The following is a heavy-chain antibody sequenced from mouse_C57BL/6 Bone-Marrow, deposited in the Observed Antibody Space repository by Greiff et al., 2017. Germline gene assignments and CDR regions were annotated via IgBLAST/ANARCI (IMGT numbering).Heavy chain of an antibody. CDR2: INPNHGGT. V-gene: IGHV1-26*01. Sequence: VQLQQSGPELVKPGASVKISCKASGYTFTDYYMNWVKQSHGKSLEWIGDINPNHGGTSYNQKLKGKATLTVDKSSSTAYMELRSLTSEDSAVYYCARDYYGSSWYFDYWGRGTILTVSS. J-gene: IGHJ2*01. CDR3: ARDYYGSSWYFDY. D-gene: IGHD1-1*01. CDR1: GYTFTDYY.